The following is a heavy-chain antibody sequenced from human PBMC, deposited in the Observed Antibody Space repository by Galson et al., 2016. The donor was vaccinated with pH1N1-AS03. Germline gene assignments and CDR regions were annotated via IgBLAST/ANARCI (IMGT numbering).Heavy chain of an antibody. Sequence: SLRLSCAASGFTFSRNAMFWVRQAPGKGLEWVSSISGSGISTYYADSVKGRFTISRDNSRNTVYLQMNSLRVEDTATYYCAKDQSHIIPLSGALSWGQGTLVTVSS. CDR3: AKDQSHIIPLSGALS. D-gene: IGHD3-3*01. J-gene: IGHJ5*02. CDR2: ISGSGIST. V-gene: IGHV3-23*01. CDR1: GFTFSRNA.